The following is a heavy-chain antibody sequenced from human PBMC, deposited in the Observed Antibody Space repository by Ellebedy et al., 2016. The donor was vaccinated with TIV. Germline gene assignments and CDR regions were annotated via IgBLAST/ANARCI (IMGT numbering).Heavy chain of an antibody. CDR1: GGSISSGASS. J-gene: IGHJ6*02. V-gene: IGHV4-30-2*01. D-gene: IGHD5-12*01. CDR2: RHHSGRL. Sequence: SETLSLXXAVSGGSISSGASSWTWLRQPPGKGLEWIGYRHHSGRLKYNPSLQSRVAIYLDRSNNQFSLNLSSVTAADTAVYYCASGFSGYDPYYYGMDVWGQGTTVTVSS. CDR3: ASGFSGYDPYYYGMDV.